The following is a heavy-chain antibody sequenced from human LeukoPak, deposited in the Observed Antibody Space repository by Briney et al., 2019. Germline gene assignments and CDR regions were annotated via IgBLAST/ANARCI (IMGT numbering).Heavy chain of an antibody. V-gene: IGHV3-7*01. CDR1: AFIFSGHW. J-gene: IGHJ4*02. CDR3: ARARDGYNYAAGY. D-gene: IGHD5-24*01. CDR2: IKEDGSER. Sequence: GGSLRLSCEGSAFIFSGHWMNWVRQTPGKGLEWVASIKEDGSERQYVDSVKGRFSISRDNTKGSLFLQLNSLRDEDTAVYYCARARDGYNYAAGYWGQGTLVTVSS.